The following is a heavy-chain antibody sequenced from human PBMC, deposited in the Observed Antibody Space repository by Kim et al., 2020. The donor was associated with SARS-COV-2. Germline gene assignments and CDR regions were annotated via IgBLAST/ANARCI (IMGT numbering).Heavy chain of an antibody. CDR2: INHSGST. J-gene: IGHJ4*02. V-gene: IGHV4-34*01. Sequence: SETLSLTCAVYGGSFSGYYWSWIRQPPGKGLEWIGEINHSGSTNYNPSLKSRVTISVDTSKNQFSLKLSSVTAADTAVYYCARGGDYDYVWGSYHSVIPRPFDYWGQGTLVTVSS. CDR1: GGSFSGYY. CDR3: ARGGDYDYVWGSYHSVIPRPFDY. D-gene: IGHD3-16*02.